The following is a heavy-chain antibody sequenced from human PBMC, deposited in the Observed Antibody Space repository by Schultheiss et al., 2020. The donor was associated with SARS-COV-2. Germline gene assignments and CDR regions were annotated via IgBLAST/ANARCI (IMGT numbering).Heavy chain of an antibody. J-gene: IGHJ4*02. V-gene: IGHV4-34*01. D-gene: IGHD6-19*01. CDR2: INHSGST. Sequence: SQTLSLTCAVYGGSFSGYYWSWIRQPPGKGLEWIGEINHSGSTNYNPSLKSRVTISVDTSNNQFSLKLSSVTAADTAVYYCARLNGIAVAGYFDYWGQGTLVTVAS. CDR3: ARLNGIAVAGYFDY. CDR1: GGSFSGYY.